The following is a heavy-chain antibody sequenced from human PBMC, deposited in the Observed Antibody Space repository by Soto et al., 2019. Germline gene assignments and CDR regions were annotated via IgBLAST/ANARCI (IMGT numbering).Heavy chain of an antibody. V-gene: IGHV5-51*01. J-gene: IGHJ6*02. CDR3: ARLYYDFWSGYSPNYGMDV. CDR1: GYSFTSYW. D-gene: IGHD3-3*01. CDR2: IYPGDSDT. Sequence: PGESLKISCKGSGYSFTSYWIGWVRQMPGKGLEWMGIIYPGDSDTRYSPSFQGQVTISADKSISTAYLQWSSLKASDTAMYYCARLYYDFWSGYSPNYGMDVWGQGTTVTVSS.